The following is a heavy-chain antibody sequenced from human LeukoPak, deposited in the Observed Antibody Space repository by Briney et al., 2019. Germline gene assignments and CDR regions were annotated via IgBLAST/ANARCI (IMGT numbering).Heavy chain of an antibody. CDR1: GGSISRGGYS. CDR2: IYHSGST. Sequence: SETLSLTCAVSGGSISRGGYSWSWVRQPPGKGLEWIGYIYHSGSTYYNPSLKSRVTISVDKSKNQFSLKLSSVTAADTAVYYCAREGGIGNWFDPWGQGTLVTVSS. D-gene: IGHD1-26*01. V-gene: IGHV4-30-2*01. J-gene: IGHJ5*02. CDR3: AREGGIGNWFDP.